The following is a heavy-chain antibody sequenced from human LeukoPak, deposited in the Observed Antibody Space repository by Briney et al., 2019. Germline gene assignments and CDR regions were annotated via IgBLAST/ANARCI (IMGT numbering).Heavy chain of an antibody. J-gene: IGHJ4*02. Sequence: NPSETLSLTCAVYGGSFSGYYWSWIRQPPGKGLEWIGEINHSGSTNYNPSLKSRVTISVDTSKNQFSLKLSSVTAADTAVYYCARGSFTHLGYSYGSDFDYWGQGTLVTVSS. CDR3: ARGSFTHLGYSYGSDFDY. D-gene: IGHD5-18*01. CDR1: GGSFSGYY. V-gene: IGHV4-34*01. CDR2: INHSGST.